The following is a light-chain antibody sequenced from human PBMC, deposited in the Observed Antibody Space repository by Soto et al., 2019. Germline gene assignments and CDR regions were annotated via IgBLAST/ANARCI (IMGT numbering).Light chain of an antibody. CDR1: SSDVGGYYY. CDR3: CSYAGRYTFV. J-gene: IGLJ1*01. Sequence: QSALTQPRSVSGSPGQSVPIPCTGTSSDVGGYYYVSWYQQHPGKAPKLMIYDVTKRPSGVPDRFSGSKSGNTASLTISGLQAEDEADYYCCSYAGRYTFVCGTGTKLTVL. V-gene: IGLV2-11*01. CDR2: DVT.